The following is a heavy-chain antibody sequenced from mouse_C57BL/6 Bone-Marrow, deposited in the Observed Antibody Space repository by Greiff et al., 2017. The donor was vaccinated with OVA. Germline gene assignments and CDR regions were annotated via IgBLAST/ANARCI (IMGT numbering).Heavy chain of an antibody. CDR1: GYTFTSHW. J-gene: IGHJ3*01. Sequence: VQLQQSGPELVRPGASVKISCKAPGYTFTSHWMQWVRQRPGQGLEWIGEIFPGSGSTYYNEKFKGKATLTVDTSSSTAYRQLSSLTSEDSAVYVCARSYYDYDRGDAYWGQGTLVTVSA. V-gene: IGHV1-56*01. CDR2: IFPGSGST. D-gene: IGHD2-4*01. CDR3: ARSYYDYDRGDAY.